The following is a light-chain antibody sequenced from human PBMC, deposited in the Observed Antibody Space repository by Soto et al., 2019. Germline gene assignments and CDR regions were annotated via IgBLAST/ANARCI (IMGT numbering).Light chain of an antibody. V-gene: IGKV2-24*01. J-gene: IGKJ4*01. CDR1: QSLVHGDGDTY. CDR2: KIY. Sequence: DIVLPQTPLSSPVTLGQPASISCRSSQSLVHGDGDTYLSWLQQRPGQPPRLLIYKIYNRFSGVLDRFSGSGAGTDFTLKISSVQPEDVGLYYCMQETEFPVTIGGGTKVEIK. CDR3: MQETEFPVT.